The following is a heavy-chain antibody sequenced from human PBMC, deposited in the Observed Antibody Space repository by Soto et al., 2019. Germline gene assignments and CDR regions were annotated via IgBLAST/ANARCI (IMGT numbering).Heavy chain of an antibody. D-gene: IGHD1-20*01. CDR2: VSKSDYT. V-gene: IGHV3-21*01. Sequence: GGSLRLSCAVSGFTFTNYGINWVRQAPGKGLEWVSSVSKSDYTYYSESVKGRFTISRDNARNSVSLQMNNLRAEDTAVYYCAREERIIIPEVADFWGQGPLVTVYS. CDR1: GFTFTNYG. J-gene: IGHJ4*02. CDR3: AREERIIIPEVADF.